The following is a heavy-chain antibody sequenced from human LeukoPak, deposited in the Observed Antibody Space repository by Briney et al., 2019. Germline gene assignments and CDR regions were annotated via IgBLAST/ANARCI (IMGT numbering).Heavy chain of an antibody. CDR1: GFTFSSYS. D-gene: IGHD5-18*01. CDR2: ISSSSSYI. V-gene: IGHV3-21*01. CDR3: ARGGGYSYGSFDY. Sequence: GGSLRLSCAASGFTFSSYSMNWVRQAPGKGLEWVSSISSSSSYIYYADSVKGRFTISRDNAKNSLYLQMNSLRAEDTAVYYCARGGGYSYGSFDYWGQGTLVTVSS. J-gene: IGHJ4*02.